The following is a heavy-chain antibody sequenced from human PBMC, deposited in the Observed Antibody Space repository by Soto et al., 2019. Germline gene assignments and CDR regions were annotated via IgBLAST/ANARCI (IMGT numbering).Heavy chain of an antibody. J-gene: IGHJ4*02. V-gene: IGHV4-34*01. Sequence: SETLSLTCAVYGGSFSGYYWSWIRQPPGKGLEWIGEINHSGSTNYNPSLKSRVTISVDTSKNQFSLKLSSVTAADTAVYYCARGIRLVRAHFDYWGQGTLVTVSS. CDR3: ARGIRLVRAHFDY. CDR1: GGSFSGYY. CDR2: INHSGST. D-gene: IGHD3-10*01.